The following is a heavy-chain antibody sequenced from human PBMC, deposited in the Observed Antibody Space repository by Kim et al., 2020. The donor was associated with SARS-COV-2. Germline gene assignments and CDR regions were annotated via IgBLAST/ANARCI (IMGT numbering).Heavy chain of an antibody. CDR2: IYYSGST. CDR3: ARLLGTPGRSGSYYKAINWFDP. CDR1: GGSISSSSYY. Sequence: SETLSLTCTVSGGSISSSSYYWGWIRQPPGKGLEWIGSIYYSGSTYYNPSLKSRVTISVDTSKNQFSLKLSSVTAADTAVYYCARLLGTPGRSGSYYKAINWFDPWGQGTLVTVSS. V-gene: IGHV4-39*01. D-gene: IGHD3-10*01. J-gene: IGHJ5*02.